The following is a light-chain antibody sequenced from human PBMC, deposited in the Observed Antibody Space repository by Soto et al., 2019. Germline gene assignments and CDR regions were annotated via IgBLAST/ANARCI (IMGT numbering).Light chain of an antibody. CDR1: QGISHW. Sequence: DVQMTQSPSTLSASVGDRVPITCRASQGISHWLAWYQQKPGRAPNVLIYHVSHVATGVPPRFRCSGSGTEFTLTISSLQPEDFATYYCQEYDSHIRTFGQGTKG. CDR2: HVS. J-gene: IGKJ1*01. CDR3: QEYDSHIRT. V-gene: IGKV1-5*01.